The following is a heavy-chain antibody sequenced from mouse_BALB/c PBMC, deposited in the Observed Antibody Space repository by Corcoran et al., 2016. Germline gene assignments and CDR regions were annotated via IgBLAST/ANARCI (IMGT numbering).Heavy chain of an antibody. V-gene: IGHV1-18*01. Sequence: EVLLQQSGPELVKLGTSVKIPCKASGYTFTDYNMDWVKQSHGKSLEWIGDINPNNGGTIYNQKFKGKATLTVDKSSSTAYMEIRSLTSEDAAVYYCARRDYFGSSPSDYWGQGTTLTVSS. CDR3: ARRDYFGSSPSDY. D-gene: IGHD1-1*01. J-gene: IGHJ2*01. CDR2: INPNNGGT. CDR1: GYTFTDYN.